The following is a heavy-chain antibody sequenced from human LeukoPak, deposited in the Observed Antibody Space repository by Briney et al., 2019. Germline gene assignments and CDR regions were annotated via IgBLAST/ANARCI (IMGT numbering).Heavy chain of an antibody. CDR3: ARLGNERYSSGWYHGLDY. V-gene: IGHV4-59*08. J-gene: IGHJ4*02. Sequence: SETLSLTCTVSGGSISSYYWSWIRQPPGKGLEWIGYIYYSGSTNYNPSLKSRVTISVDTSKNQFSLKLSSVTAADTAVYSCARLGNERYSSGWYHGLDYWGQGTLVTVSS. D-gene: IGHD6-19*01. CDR2: IYYSGST. CDR1: GGSISSYY.